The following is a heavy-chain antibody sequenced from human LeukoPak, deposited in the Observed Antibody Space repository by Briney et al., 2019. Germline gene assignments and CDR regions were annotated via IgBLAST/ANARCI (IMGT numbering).Heavy chain of an antibody. V-gene: IGHV3-30*18. Sequence: GGSLRLSCAASGFTFSNYAMHWVRQAPGKGLEWVAVISSGGSDKYYPDSVKGRFTISRDNSKNALYLQMNSLRPEDTAVYYCAKDAAAAGSFDFWGQGTLVTVSS. D-gene: IGHD6-13*01. CDR3: AKDAAAAGSFDF. CDR1: GFTFSNYA. CDR2: ISSGGSDK. J-gene: IGHJ4*02.